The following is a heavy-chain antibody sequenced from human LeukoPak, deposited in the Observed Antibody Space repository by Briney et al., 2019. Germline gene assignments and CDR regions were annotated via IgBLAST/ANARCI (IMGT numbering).Heavy chain of an antibody. CDR1: GSTVSSNY. CDR2: ISSSSSTI. J-gene: IGHJ4*02. CDR3: ARDGFGTGSN. V-gene: IGHV3-48*01. Sequence: PGGSLRLSCAASGSTVSSNYMSWVRQAPGKGLEWVSYISSSSSTIYYADSVKGRFTISRDNAKNSLYLQMNTLRADDTAVYYCARDGFGTGSNWGQGTLVTVSS. D-gene: IGHD3-16*01.